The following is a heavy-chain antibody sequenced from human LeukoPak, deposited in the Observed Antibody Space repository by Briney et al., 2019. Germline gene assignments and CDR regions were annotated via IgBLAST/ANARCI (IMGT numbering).Heavy chain of an antibody. CDR2: ISGSGGST. Sequence: GGSLRLSCAASGFTFSSYAMSWVRQAPGKGLEWVSTISGSGGSTFFADSVKGRFTISRDNSKNTLYVQMNSLRAEDTAVYYCAKGHYYGSGSLDYWGQGTLVTVSS. D-gene: IGHD3-10*01. CDR1: GFTFSSYA. J-gene: IGHJ4*02. V-gene: IGHV3-23*01. CDR3: AKGHYYGSGSLDY.